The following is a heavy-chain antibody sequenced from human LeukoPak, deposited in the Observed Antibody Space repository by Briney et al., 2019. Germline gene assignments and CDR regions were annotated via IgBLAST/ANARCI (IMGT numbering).Heavy chain of an antibody. V-gene: IGHV1-46*01. Sequence: ASVKVSFKASGYTFTMYYIHWVRQAPGQGLEWMGMINPSDGATTYAQRFQGRVTMTRDMSTTTVDMDLRSLGSAATAVYFCARKQRGGLSGNLGGLFASYYTYYYMDVWGRGTTVTVSS. CDR3: ARKQRGGLSGNLGGLFASYYTYYYMDV. CDR2: INPSDGAT. D-gene: IGHD1-26*01. CDR1: GYTFTMYY. J-gene: IGHJ6*03.